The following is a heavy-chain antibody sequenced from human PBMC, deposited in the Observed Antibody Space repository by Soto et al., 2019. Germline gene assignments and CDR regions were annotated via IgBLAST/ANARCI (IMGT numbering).Heavy chain of an antibody. D-gene: IGHD6-6*01. J-gene: IGHJ6*02. Sequence: SVKVSCKASGGTFSSYAISWVRQAPGQGLEWMGGIIPIFGTANYAQKFQGRVTITADESTSTAYMELSSLRSEDTAVYYCARVGIAAPSYYYYGMDVWGQGTTVTVS. V-gene: IGHV1-69*13. CDR3: ARVGIAAPSYYYYGMDV. CDR2: IIPIFGTA. CDR1: GGTFSSYA.